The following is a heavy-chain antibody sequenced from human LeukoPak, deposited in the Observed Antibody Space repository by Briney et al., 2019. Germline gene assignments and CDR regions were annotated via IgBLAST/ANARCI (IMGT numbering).Heavy chain of an antibody. Sequence: PSETLSLTCTVSGGSISSSSYYWGWIRQPPGKGLEWIGSIYYSGSTYYNPSLKSRVTISADTSKNQFSLKLSSVTAADTAVYYCARRPTVFGVVINDYFDYWGQGTLVTVSS. V-gene: IGHV4-39*01. D-gene: IGHD3-3*01. J-gene: IGHJ4*02. CDR1: GGSISSSSYY. CDR3: ARRPTVFGVVINDYFDY. CDR2: IYYSGST.